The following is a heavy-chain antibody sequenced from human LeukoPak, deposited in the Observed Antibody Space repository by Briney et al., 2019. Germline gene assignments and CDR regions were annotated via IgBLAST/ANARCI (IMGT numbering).Heavy chain of an antibody. CDR1: GFTFRTYW. J-gene: IGHJ6*02. D-gene: IGHD3-3*01. CDR3: AKSCYDGYYYYYGMDV. V-gene: IGHV3-30*18. CDR2: ISYDGSIK. Sequence: PGGSLRLSCAVSGFTFRTYWMQWVRQAQGRGLGWVAVISYDGSIKYYADSVKGRFTISRDNSKNTLYLQMNSLRAEDTAVYYCAKSCYDGYYYYYGMDVWGQGTTVTVSS.